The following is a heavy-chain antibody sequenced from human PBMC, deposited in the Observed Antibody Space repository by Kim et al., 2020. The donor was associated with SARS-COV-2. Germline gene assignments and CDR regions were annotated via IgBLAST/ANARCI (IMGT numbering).Heavy chain of an antibody. CDR3: AREPKTRTSALGAFDI. J-gene: IGHJ3*02. D-gene: IGHD2-2*01. Sequence: SLTMRVTISVDTSKNQFSLKLSSVTAADTAVYYCAREPKTRTSALGAFDIWGQGTMVTVSS. V-gene: IGHV4-59*12.